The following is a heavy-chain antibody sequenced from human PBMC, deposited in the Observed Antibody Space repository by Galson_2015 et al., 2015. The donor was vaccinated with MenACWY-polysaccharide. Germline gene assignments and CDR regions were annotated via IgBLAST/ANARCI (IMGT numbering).Heavy chain of an antibody. J-gene: IGHJ4*02. D-gene: IGHD6-19*01. CDR1: GFTFSTYG. V-gene: IGHV3-30*18. CDR3: AKTPSSTGWYYFDF. CDR2: ISYDGTNK. Sequence: SLRLSCAASGFTFSTYGMHWVRQAPGKGLEWVAVISYDGTNKYYADSVKGRFTISRDNSKNTLYLQMNSLRAVDTTVYYCAKTPSSTGWYYFDFWGQGTLVTVSS.